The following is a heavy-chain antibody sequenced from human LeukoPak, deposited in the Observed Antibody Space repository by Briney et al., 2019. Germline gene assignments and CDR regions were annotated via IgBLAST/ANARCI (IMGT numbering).Heavy chain of an antibody. V-gene: IGHV1-69*06. CDR1: GGTFSSYA. J-gene: IGHJ5*02. D-gene: IGHD2-21*01. CDR3: ARLCSIRWCLHDWFDP. Sequence: GASVKVSCKASGGTFSSYAISWVRQAPGRGLEWMGGIIPIFGTANYAQKFQGRVTITADTSTSTAYMELRSLRSDDTAVYYCARLCSIRWCLHDWFDPWGQGTLVTVSS. CDR2: IIPIFGTA.